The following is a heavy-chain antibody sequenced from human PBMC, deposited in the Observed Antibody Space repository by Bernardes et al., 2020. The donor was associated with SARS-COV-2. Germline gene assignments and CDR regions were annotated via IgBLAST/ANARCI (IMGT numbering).Heavy chain of an antibody. D-gene: IGHD3-10*01. V-gene: IGHV1-24*01. CDR2: FDPEDGET. CDR1: GYTLTELS. CDR3: ATGPAEGVRGVLNWFDP. Sequence: ASVKVSCKVSGYTLTELSMHWVRQAPGKGLEWMGGFDPEDGETIYAQKFQGRVTMTEDTSTDTAYMELSSLRSEDTAVYYCATGPAEGVRGVLNWFDPWGQGTLVTVSS. J-gene: IGHJ5*02.